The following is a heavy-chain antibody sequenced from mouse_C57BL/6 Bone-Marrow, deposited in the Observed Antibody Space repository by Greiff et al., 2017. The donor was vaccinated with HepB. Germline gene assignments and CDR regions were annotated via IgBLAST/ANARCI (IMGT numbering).Heavy chain of an antibody. J-gene: IGHJ4*01. CDR1: GYTFTSYW. V-gene: IGHV1-69*01. D-gene: IGHD4-1*01. CDR3: ARSGNYAMDY. Sequence: VQLQQPGAELVMPGASVKLSCKASGYTFTSYWMHWVKQRPGQGLEWIGEIDPSDSYTNYNQKFKGKSTLTVDKSSSTAYMQLSSLTSEDSAVYYCARSGNYAMDYWGQGTSVTVSS. CDR2: IDPSDSYT.